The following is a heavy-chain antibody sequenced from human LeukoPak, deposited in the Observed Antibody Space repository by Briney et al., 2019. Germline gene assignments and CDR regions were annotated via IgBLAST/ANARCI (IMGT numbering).Heavy chain of an antibody. CDR1: GYTFTSYA. Sequence: ASVKVSCKASGYTFTSYAMHWVRQAPGQRREWMGWINAGNGNTKYSQKFQGRVTITRDTSASTAYMELSSLRSEDTAVYYCARAPITMVRGAYEGRSYGMDVWGKGTTVTVSS. CDR3: ARAPITMVRGAYEGRSYGMDV. CDR2: INAGNGNT. J-gene: IGHJ6*04. V-gene: IGHV1-3*01. D-gene: IGHD3-10*01.